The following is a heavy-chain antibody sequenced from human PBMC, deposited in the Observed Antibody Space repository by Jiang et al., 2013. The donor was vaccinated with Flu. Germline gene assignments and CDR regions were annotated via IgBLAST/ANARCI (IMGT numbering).Heavy chain of an antibody. CDR3: AREASPMDSNNWFDP. D-gene: IGHD2/OR15-2a*01. Sequence: KSRVTISVDTSKNQFSLKLTSVTAADTAVYYCAREASPMDSNNWFDPWGQGTLVTVSS. J-gene: IGHJ5*02. V-gene: IGHV4-59*01.